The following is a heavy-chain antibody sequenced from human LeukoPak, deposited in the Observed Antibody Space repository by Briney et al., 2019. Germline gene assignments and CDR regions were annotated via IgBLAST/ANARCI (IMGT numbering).Heavy chain of an antibody. Sequence: PSETLSLTCTVSGGSISSYYRSWIRQPPGKGLEWIGYIYYSGSTNYNPSLKSRVTISVDTSKNQFSLKLSSVTAADTAVYYCASTDGSGSYYVPTLDYWGQGTLVTVSS. CDR1: GGSISSYY. CDR3: ASTDGSGSYYVPTLDY. CDR2: IYYSGST. J-gene: IGHJ4*02. D-gene: IGHD3-10*01. V-gene: IGHV4-59*08.